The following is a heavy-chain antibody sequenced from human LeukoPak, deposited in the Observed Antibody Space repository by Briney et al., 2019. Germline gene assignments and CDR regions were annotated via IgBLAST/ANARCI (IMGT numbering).Heavy chain of an antibody. V-gene: IGHV3-30*04. CDR1: GFTFSSYA. CDR3: ARDGSLIGSGSYSLYYYYYYYMDV. Sequence: GGSLRLSCAASGFTFSSYAMHWVRQAPGKGLEWVAVISYDGSNKYYADSVKGRFTISRDNSKNTLYLQMNSLRAEDTAVYYCARDGSLIGSGSYSLYYYYYYYMDVWGKGTTVTVSS. CDR2: ISYDGSNK. D-gene: IGHD3-10*01. J-gene: IGHJ6*03.